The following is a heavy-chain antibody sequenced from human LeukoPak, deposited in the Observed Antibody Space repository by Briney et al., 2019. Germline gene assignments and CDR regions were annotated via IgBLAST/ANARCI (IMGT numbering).Heavy chain of an antibody. V-gene: IGHV4-59*12. D-gene: IGHD4-23*01. J-gene: IGHJ3*02. Sequence: SETLSLTCTVSGGSISSYYWSWIRQPPGKGLEWIGYIYYSGSTNYNPSLKSRVTMSVNTSKNQFSLKLSSVTAADTAVYYCAREVLLRWAFDIWGQGTMVTVSS. CDR3: AREVLLRWAFDI. CDR1: GGSISSYY. CDR2: IYYSGST.